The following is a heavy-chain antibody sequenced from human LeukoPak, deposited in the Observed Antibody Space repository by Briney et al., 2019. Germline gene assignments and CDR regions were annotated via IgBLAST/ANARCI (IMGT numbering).Heavy chain of an antibody. CDR1: GVSISSYY. Sequence: SETLSLTCTVSGVSISSYYWSWIRQPPGRGLEWIGYLYYSGSTNYNPSLKSRVTMSVDTSKNQFSLKLSSVTAAGTAVYYCARGKSGYDSSGYYLYFNYWGQGTLVTVSS. CDR3: ARGKSGYDSSGYYLYFNY. CDR2: LYYSGST. J-gene: IGHJ4*02. V-gene: IGHV4-59*12. D-gene: IGHD3-22*01.